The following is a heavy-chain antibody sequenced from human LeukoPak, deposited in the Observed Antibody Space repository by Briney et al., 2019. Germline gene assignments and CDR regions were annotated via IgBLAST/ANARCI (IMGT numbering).Heavy chain of an antibody. D-gene: IGHD2-21*02. CDR3: ASRNQYCGGDCFWAFDI. V-gene: IGHV3-21*01. CDR1: GFTFSRYV. J-gene: IGHJ3*02. CDR2: ISSSGSYI. Sequence: GGSLRLSYTAFGFTFSRYVIHWVRQAPGKGLEWVSSISSSGSYIYYADSVKGRFTISRDNAKNSLYLQMNSLRAEDTAVYYCASRNQYCGGDCFWAFDIWGQGTMVTVSS.